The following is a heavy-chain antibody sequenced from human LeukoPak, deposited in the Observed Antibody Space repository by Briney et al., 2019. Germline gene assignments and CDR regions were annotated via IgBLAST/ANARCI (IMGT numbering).Heavy chain of an antibody. Sequence: GGSLRLSCAASGFTFSSYGMHWVRQAPGKGLEWVALIRYDGSNTYYADSVKGRFTISRDDSKNTLYLQMNSLRAEDTAVFYCAKGFCSSTSCYSYYYMDVWGKGATVTVSS. CDR3: AKGFCSSTSCYSYYYMDV. D-gene: IGHD2-2*01. V-gene: IGHV3-30*02. J-gene: IGHJ6*03. CDR1: GFTFSSYG. CDR2: IRYDGSNT.